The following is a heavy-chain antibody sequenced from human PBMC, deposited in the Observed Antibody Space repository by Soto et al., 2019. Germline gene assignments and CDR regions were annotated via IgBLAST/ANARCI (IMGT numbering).Heavy chain of an antibody. CDR3: ARGYGSGSYMH. V-gene: IGHV4-30-2*01. CDR1: GCSISSGGYS. D-gene: IGHD3-10*01. J-gene: IGHJ4*02. Sequence: SETLSLTCAFSGCSISSGGYSWSWIRQPPGKGLEWIGYIYHSGSTYYNPSLKSRVTISVDRSKNQFSLKLSSVTAADTAVYYCARGYGSGSYMHWGQGTLVTVSS. CDR2: IYHSGST.